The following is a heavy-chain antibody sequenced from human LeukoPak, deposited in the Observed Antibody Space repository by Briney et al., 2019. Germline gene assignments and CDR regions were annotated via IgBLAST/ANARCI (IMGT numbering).Heavy chain of an antibody. CDR2: IIPIFGIA. CDR1: GGTFNIYA. V-gene: IGHV1-69*04. Sequence: EASVKVSCKASGGTFNIYAASWVRQAPGQGLEWMGRIIPIFGIANFAQKFQGRVTITADRSTSTAYMELSSLGSDDTAVYYCAREGEEGATYFDYWGQGTLVTVSS. D-gene: IGHD1-26*01. CDR3: AREGEEGATYFDY. J-gene: IGHJ4*02.